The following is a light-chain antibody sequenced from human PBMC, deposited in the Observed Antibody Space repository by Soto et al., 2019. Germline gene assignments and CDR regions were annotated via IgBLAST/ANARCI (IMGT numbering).Light chain of an antibody. J-gene: IGLJ2*01. CDR3: GTWDSSLSAVV. V-gene: IGLV1-51*01. CDR2: DNN. Sequence: QSVLTQPPSVSAAPGQKVTISCSGSSSNIGNNYVSWYQQLPGTAPKLLIYDNNKRPPGIPDRCSGSKSGTSATLGITGLQTGDEADYYCGTWDSSLSAVVFGGGTKLTVL. CDR1: SSNIGNNY.